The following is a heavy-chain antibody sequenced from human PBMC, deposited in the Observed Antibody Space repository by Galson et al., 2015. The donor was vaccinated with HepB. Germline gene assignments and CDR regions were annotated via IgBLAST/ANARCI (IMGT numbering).Heavy chain of an antibody. CDR1: GYTLTELS. D-gene: IGHD1-26*01. J-gene: IGHJ1*01. V-gene: IGHV1-24*01. CDR2: FDPEDGET. CDR3: ATNTIVGASYVLKLGYFQH. Sequence: SVKVSCKVSGYTLTELSMHWVRQAPGKGLEWMGGFDPEDGETIYAQKFQGRVTMTEDTSTDTAYMELSSLRSEDTAVYYCATNTIVGASYVLKLGYFQHWGQGTLVTVSS.